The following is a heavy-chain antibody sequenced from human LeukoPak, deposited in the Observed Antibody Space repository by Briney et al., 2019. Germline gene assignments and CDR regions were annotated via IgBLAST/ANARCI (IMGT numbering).Heavy chain of an antibody. CDR2: IGIRGDT. J-gene: IGHJ4*02. D-gene: IGHD6-19*01. CDR1: GFTFIDYD. CDR3: ARGGIQVSGIDEFDY. Sequence: GGSLRLSCAASGFTFIDYDMHCVRQVIGKGLEWVSAIGIRGDTQYSGSVKGRFTAPRANAKSTFYLQMNSLRAEDRAVYYCARGGIQVSGIDEFDYWGQGTLVTVSS. V-gene: IGHV3-13*01.